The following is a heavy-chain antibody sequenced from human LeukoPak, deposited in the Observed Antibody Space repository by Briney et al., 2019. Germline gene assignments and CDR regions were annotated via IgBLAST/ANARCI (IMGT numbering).Heavy chain of an antibody. V-gene: IGHV3-53*01. CDR1: GFSVSSKY. Sequence: GGSLRLSSAASGFSVSSKYISWVRQAPGKGQEWVSAIYSGGSTYYADSVKGRFTISRDNSKNTLYIQMNSLRAEDTAVYYCARASFPYYFDYWGQGTLVTVSS. CDR3: ARASFPYYFDY. J-gene: IGHJ4*02. D-gene: IGHD2/OR15-2a*01. CDR2: IYSGGST.